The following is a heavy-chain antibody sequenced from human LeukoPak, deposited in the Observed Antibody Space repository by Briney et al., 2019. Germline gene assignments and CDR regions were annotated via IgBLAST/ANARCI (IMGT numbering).Heavy chain of an antibody. CDR1: GFAFGDYA. Sequence: PGRSLRLSCTASGFAFGDYAMSWVRLAPGKGLEWVGFIRSKAYGATTEYAASVKGRFTISRDDSKRTVYLQMNSQKTEDTAVYYCARENYGADYWGQGTLVTVSS. J-gene: IGHJ4*02. CDR3: ARENYGADY. V-gene: IGHV3-49*04. D-gene: IGHD4-17*01. CDR2: IRSKAYGATT.